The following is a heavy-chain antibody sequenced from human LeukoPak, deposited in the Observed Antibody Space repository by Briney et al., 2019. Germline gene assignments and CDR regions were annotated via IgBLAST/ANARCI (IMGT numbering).Heavy chain of an antibody. CDR3: AKGIYSSGWSYFDY. CDR2: LSGSGITT. Sequence: AGGSLRLSCAASGFTFSNSAMSWVRQAPGKGLEWVSTLSGSGITTYYADSVKGRFTISRDNSKNTLYLQMNSLRAEDTAVNYCAKGIYSSGWSYFDYWGHGTLVTVSS. J-gene: IGHJ4*01. V-gene: IGHV3-23*01. CDR1: GFTFSNSA. D-gene: IGHD6-19*01.